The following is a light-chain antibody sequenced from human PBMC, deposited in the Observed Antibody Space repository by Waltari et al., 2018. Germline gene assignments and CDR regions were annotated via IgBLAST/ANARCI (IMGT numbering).Light chain of an antibody. J-gene: IGLJ3*02. V-gene: IGLV2-14*01. CDR2: DVS. CDR1: SRVFGCYNY. CDR3: CSFTSRSTWV. Sequence: QSALPQPAAVSGSPGQSITISCTGTSRVFGCYNYVTWYQQHPGTVPKLLIFDVSNRPSGVSNRFSGSKSGNTASLTISGLQAEDESDYYCCSFTSRSTWVFGGGTKLTVL.